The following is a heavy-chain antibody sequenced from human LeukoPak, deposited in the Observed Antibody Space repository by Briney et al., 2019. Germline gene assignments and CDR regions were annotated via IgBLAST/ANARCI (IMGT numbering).Heavy chain of an antibody. CDR3: ARGYFDWLPPTDAFDI. V-gene: IGHV4-61*02. D-gene: IGHD3-9*01. J-gene: IGHJ3*02. CDR1: GGSISSGNYY. Sequence: SETLSLTCTVPGGSISSGNYYWSWIRQPAGKGLEWIGRIYTSGSTNYNPSLKSRVTISLDTSKNQFSLKLSSVTAADTAVYYCARGYFDWLPPTDAFDIWGQGTMVTVSS. CDR2: IYTSGST.